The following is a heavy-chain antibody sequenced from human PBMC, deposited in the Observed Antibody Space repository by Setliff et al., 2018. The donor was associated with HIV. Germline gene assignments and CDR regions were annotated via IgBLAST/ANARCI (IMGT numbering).Heavy chain of an antibody. V-gene: IGHV3-48*01. D-gene: IGHD7-27*01. Sequence: PGESLKISCAASGFTFSSYSMNWVRQAPGKGLEWVSYISGDTRIINYADSVKGRFTISRDNAKNSLYLRMNSLRVEDTALYYCARDLNWGFDYWGQGTLVTVSS. CDR1: GFTFSSYS. J-gene: IGHJ4*02. CDR2: ISGDTRII. CDR3: ARDLNWGFDY.